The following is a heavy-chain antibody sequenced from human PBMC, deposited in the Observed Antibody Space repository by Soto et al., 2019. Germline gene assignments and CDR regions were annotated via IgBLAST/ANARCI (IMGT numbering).Heavy chain of an antibody. CDR1: GGSVTDSSYY. D-gene: IGHD4-17*01. J-gene: IGHJ4*02. Sequence: SETLSLTCTVSGGSVTDSSYYWGWIRHSPGKGLEWIGSVYYRGRSYSKSSVKSRVTISVDTSKNRFSLSLNSVTASDTAVYFCVSQRTTVPTQAYFDYWGPGALVTVSS. CDR2: VYYRGRS. CDR3: VSQRTTVPTQAYFDY. V-gene: IGHV4-39*01.